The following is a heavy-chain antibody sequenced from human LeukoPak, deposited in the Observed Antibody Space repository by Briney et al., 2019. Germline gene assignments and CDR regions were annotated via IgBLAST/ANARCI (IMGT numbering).Heavy chain of an antibody. D-gene: IGHD3-10*01. J-gene: IGHJ4*02. Sequence: GGSLRLSCAASGFTLSNYAMSWVRQAPGQGLEWVSSMSGSGSSRYHADSVKGRFTVSRDDAKNTLYLQMNSLRAEDTAVYYCARANYYDYWGQGTLVTVSS. CDR3: ARANYYDY. CDR1: GFTLSNYA. CDR2: MSGSGSSR. V-gene: IGHV3-23*01.